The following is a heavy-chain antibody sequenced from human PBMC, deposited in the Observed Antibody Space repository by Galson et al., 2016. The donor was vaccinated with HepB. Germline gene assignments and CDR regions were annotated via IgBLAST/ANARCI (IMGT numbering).Heavy chain of an antibody. D-gene: IGHD1-26*01. V-gene: IGHV3-9*01. CDR2: INWNSVIK. Sequence: SLRLSCAASGFIFDDYAMHWVRQVPGRGLEWVSGINWNSVIKGYVDSVKGRFTISRDDTKNSVYLQMNSLRREDAALYYCSRSPGPSGGMDVWGRGTAVTVSS. CDR1: GFIFDDYA. CDR3: SRSPGPSGGMDV. J-gene: IGHJ6*02.